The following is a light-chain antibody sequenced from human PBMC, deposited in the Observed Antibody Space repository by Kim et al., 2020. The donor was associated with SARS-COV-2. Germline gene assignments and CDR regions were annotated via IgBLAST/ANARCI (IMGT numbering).Light chain of an antibody. V-gene: IGKV3-15*01. J-gene: IGKJ1*01. CDR1: QSITTN. CDR3: HQFNQGWT. CDR2: GAS. Sequence: EIVLTQSPATLSVSPGERATLSCRASQSITTNLAWYQQKPGQPPRLLIYGASTRATGIPARFSGSGSGTDFTLTISSLQSEDFAVYYCHQFNQGWTFGQGTKVDIK.